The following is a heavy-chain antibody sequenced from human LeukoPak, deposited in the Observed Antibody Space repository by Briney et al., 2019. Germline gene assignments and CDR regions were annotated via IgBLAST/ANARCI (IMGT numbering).Heavy chain of an antibody. CDR1: GGSISSYY. V-gene: IGHV4-59*12. CDR3: ARAHTAMVKY. Sequence: SETLSLTCTVSGGSISSYYWSWIRQPPGKGLEWIGYIYYSGSTNYNPSLKSRVTISVDTSKNQFSLKLSSVTAADTAVYYCARAHTAMVKYWGQGTLVTVSS. J-gene: IGHJ4*02. CDR2: IYYSGST. D-gene: IGHD5-18*01.